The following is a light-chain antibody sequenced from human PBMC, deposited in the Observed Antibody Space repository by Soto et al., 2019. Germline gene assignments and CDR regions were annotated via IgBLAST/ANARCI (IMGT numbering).Light chain of an antibody. CDR2: DVS. CDR1: TSDVGDYNH. J-gene: IGLJ2*01. V-gene: IGLV2-14*03. CDR3: NSYTTSSTL. Sequence: QSALTQPASVSGSPGQWITISCTGTTSDVGDYNHVSWYQQHPGKAPKLILYDVSHRPSGVSNRFSGSMSGNTASLTISGLQAEDEADYYCNSYTTSSTLFGGGTKLTVL.